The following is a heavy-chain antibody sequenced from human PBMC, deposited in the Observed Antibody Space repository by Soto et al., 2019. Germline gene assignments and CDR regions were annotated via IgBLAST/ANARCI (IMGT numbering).Heavy chain of an antibody. V-gene: IGHV5-10-1*01. CDR3: ARQIYDSDTGPNFQYYFDS. D-gene: IGHD3-22*01. CDR2: IDPSDSQT. Sequence: PGESLKISCKGSGYSFAGYWVTWVRQKPGKGLEWMGRIDPSDSQTYYSPSFRGHVTISATKSITTVFLQWSSLRASDTAMYYCARQIYDSDTGPNFQYYFDSWGQGTPVTVSS. CDR1: GYSFAGYW. J-gene: IGHJ4*02.